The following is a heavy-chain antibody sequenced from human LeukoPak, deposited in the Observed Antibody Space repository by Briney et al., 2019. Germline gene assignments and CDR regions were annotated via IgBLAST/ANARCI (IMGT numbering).Heavy chain of an antibody. CDR3: VKDLSYESSGHVLEY. V-gene: IGHV3-43*01. Sequence: PGGSLRLSCVASGFTFEDYTMHWVRQARGKTLEWVSLISWDGTTYYTDSVKGRFTISRDNSKNSLYLQMDTLRSEDTAFYYCVKDLSYESSGHVLEYWGQGTLVTVSS. CDR1: GFTFEDYT. J-gene: IGHJ4*02. CDR2: ISWDGTT. D-gene: IGHD3-22*01.